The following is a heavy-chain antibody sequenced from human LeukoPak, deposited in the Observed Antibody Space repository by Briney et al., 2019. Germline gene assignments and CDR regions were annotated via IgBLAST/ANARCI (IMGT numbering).Heavy chain of an antibody. D-gene: IGHD3-10*01. J-gene: IGHJ4*02. CDR3: ARGGLQHYYGSGSHDY. CDR2: INHSGRT. CDR1: GGSFSGYY. Sequence: PSETLSPTCAVYGGSFSGYYWSWIRQPPGKGLEWIGEINHSGRTNYNPSLKSRATISVDTSKNHFSLKLSSVTAADTAVYYCARGGLQHYYGSGSHDYWGQGTLVTVSS. V-gene: IGHV4-34*01.